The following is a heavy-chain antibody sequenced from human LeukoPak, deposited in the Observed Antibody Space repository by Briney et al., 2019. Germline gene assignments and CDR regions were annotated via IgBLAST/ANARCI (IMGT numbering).Heavy chain of an antibody. J-gene: IGHJ3*02. V-gene: IGHV4-59*01. CDR2: NYYSGST. Sequence: SETLSLTCTVSGDSISSYYWTWIRQPPGKGLEWIGYNYYSGSTNYNPSLKSRVTISVDTSKNRFSLKLTSVTAADTAIYYCAREVALGYCISTSCYRAFDIWGQGTMVTVSS. D-gene: IGHD2-2*01. CDR1: GDSISSYY. CDR3: AREVALGYCISTSCYRAFDI.